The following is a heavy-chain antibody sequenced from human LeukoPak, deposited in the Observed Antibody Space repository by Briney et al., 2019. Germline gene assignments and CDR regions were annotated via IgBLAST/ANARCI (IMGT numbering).Heavy chain of an antibody. D-gene: IGHD1-14*01. CDR2: ISDSGGST. CDR1: GFTFSSYA. J-gene: IGHJ4*02. CDR3: AKRTGGFDY. Sequence: GGSLRLSCAASGFTFSSYAMSWVRQAPGKGLEWVSTISDSGGSTYYADSVKGRFTISRDNSKNTLYLQVDTLRAEDTAVYYCAKRTGGFDYWGQGTLVTVYS. V-gene: IGHV3-23*01.